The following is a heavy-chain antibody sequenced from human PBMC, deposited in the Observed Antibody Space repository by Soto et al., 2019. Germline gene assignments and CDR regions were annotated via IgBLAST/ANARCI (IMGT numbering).Heavy chain of an antibody. Sequence: QVQLVQSGAEVKKPGASVKVSCKASGYTFTSYYMHWVRQAPGQGLEWMGIINPSGGSTSYAQKFQGRVTMTRDTSTSTVYMELSSLRSEDTAVYYCARDRGGYSYGYGGWFDPWGHGTLVTVSS. CDR3: ARDRGGYSYGYGGWFDP. CDR1: GYTFTSYY. CDR2: INPSGGST. V-gene: IGHV1-46*01. J-gene: IGHJ5*02. D-gene: IGHD5-18*01.